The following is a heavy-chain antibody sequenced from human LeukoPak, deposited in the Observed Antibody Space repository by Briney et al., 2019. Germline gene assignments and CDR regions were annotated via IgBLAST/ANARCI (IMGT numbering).Heavy chain of an antibody. CDR2: ISTSSSTI. D-gene: IGHD1-26*01. CDR3: AWVSAMGASEC. V-gene: IGHV3-48*01. CDR1: GFSFSSYS. Sequence: PGGSLRLSCAASGFSFSSYSMNWVRQAPGKGLEWVSYISTSSSTIYYADSVRGRFTISRDNAKNSLYLQMNSLRVEDTADYFCAWVSAMGASECWGQGTLVTVSS. J-gene: IGHJ4*02.